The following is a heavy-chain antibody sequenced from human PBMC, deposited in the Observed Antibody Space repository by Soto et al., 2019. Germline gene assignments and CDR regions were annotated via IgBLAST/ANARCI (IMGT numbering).Heavy chain of an antibody. D-gene: IGHD3-22*01. CDR2: ISYDGSNK. J-gene: IGHJ4*02. V-gene: IGHV3-30-3*01. Sequence: AGGSLRLSCAASGFTFSSYAVHWVRQAPGKGLEWVAVISYDGSNKYYADSVKGRFTISRDNSKNTLYLQMNSLRAEDTAVYYCARPYYYDGSGYYYWGQGTLVTVSS. CDR3: ARPYYYDGSGYYY. CDR1: GFTFSSYA.